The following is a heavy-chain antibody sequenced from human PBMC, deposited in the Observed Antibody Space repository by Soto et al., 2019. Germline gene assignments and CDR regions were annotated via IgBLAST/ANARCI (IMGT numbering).Heavy chain of an antibody. CDR3: ARDFVVGGPTINYYYGMDV. J-gene: IGHJ6*02. V-gene: IGHV3-66*01. CDR2: IYSAGNT. CDR1: GFTFSSYS. D-gene: IGHD1-26*01. Sequence: GGSLRLSCAASGFTFSSYSMNWVRQAPGKGLEWVSIIYSAGNTYYADSVKGRFTISRDNSKNTLYLQMNSLGAEDTAVYYCARDFVVGGPTINYYYGMDVWGQGTTVTVSS.